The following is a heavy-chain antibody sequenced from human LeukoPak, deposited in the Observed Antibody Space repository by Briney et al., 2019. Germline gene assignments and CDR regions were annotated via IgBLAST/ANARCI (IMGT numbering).Heavy chain of an antibody. Sequence: GGSLRLSCAASGFTFSNAWMNWVRQAPGKGLEWVGRIKSKTDGGTTDYAAPVKGRFTISRDDSKNTLYLQMNSLRVEDTAVYYRARGRPHGNDYWGQGTLVTVSS. CDR2: IKSKTDGGTT. J-gene: IGHJ4*02. V-gene: IGHV3-15*07. D-gene: IGHD4-23*01. CDR3: ARGRPHGNDY. CDR1: GFTFSNAW.